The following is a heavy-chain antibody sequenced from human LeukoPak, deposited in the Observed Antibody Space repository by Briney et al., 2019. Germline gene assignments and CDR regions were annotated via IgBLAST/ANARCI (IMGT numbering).Heavy chain of an antibody. D-gene: IGHD3-22*01. CDR3: ARERTTSSRGYLGRLNGAFDI. Sequence: PSETLSLTCTVSGGSISSYYWSWIRQPPGKGLEWIGYIYYSGSTNYNPSLKSRVTISVDMSKNQFSLKLSSVTAADTAVYYCARERTTSSRGYLGRLNGAFDIWGQGTMVTVSS. V-gene: IGHV4-59*01. CDR2: IYYSGST. J-gene: IGHJ3*02. CDR1: GGSISSYY.